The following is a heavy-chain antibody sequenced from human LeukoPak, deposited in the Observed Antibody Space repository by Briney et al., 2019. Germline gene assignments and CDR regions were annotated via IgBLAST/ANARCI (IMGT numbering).Heavy chain of an antibody. CDR1: GYTFTSYD. CDR2: MNPNSGNT. Sequence: ASVKVSCKASGYTFTSYDINWVRQATGQGLEWMGWMNPNSGNTGYAQKFQGRVTMTRNTSISTAYMELSSLRSEDTAVYYCARWGPSRGQWLVRRYAFDIWGQGTMVTVSS. D-gene: IGHD6-19*01. V-gene: IGHV1-8*01. J-gene: IGHJ3*02. CDR3: ARWGPSRGQWLVRRYAFDI.